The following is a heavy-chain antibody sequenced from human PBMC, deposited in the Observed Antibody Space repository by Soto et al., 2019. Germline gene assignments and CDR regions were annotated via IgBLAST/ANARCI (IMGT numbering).Heavy chain of an antibody. D-gene: IGHD3-3*01. CDR2: IYYSGST. V-gene: IGHV4-39*01. CDR3: ARLFAYDFWSGYYPRLYYFDY. CDR1: GGSISSSSYY. Sequence: SETLSLTGTVSGGSISSSSYYWGWIRQPPGKGLEWIGSIYYSGSTYYNPSLKSRVTISVDTSKNQFSLKLSSVTAADTAVYYCARLFAYDFWSGYYPRLYYFDYWGQGTLVTVSS. J-gene: IGHJ4*02.